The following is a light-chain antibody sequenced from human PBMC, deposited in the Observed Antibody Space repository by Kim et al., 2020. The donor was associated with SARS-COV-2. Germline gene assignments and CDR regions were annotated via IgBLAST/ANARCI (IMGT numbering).Light chain of an antibody. Sequence: GLRVTLSCSGSSPNSGINYIYWYLQLPGTAPKLRIYRNNQRPSGVPDRCSGSKSGTSASLAISGLRSVDEADYYCAAWDDSLSGVVFGGGTKLTVL. J-gene: IGLJ2*01. CDR2: RNN. V-gene: IGLV1-47*01. CDR1: SPNSGINY. CDR3: AAWDDSLSGVV.